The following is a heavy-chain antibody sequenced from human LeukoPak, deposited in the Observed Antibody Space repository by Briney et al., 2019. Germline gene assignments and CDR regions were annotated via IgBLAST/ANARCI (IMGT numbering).Heavy chain of an antibody. CDR1: GGAISSGDYF. CDR2: TYHRGSP. V-gene: IGHV4-30-4*01. Sequence: SETLSLTCTVSGGAISSGDYFWSWIRQPPGKALEWIAYTYHRGSPFYKSSLKSRVTTSVDTSKNQFSLKLSSMTATDTAVYYCARLVCTIVYCYAPSHLDYWGQGILVTVSS. J-gene: IGHJ4*02. CDR3: ARLVCTIVYCYAPSHLDY. D-gene: IGHD2-8*01.